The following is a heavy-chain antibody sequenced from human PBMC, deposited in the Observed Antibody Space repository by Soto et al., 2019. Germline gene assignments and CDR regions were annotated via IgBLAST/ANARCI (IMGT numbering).Heavy chain of an antibody. CDR3: ASGDSGYATGQSYYYYGMDV. D-gene: IGHD5-12*01. J-gene: IGHJ6*02. CDR2: IIPIFGTA. CDR1: GGTFSSYA. V-gene: IGHV1-69*13. Sequence: GASVKVSCKASGGTFSSYAISWVRQAPGQGLEWMGGIIPIFGTANYAQKFQGRVTITADESTSTAYMELSSLRSEDTAVYYCASGDSGYATGQSYYYYGMDVWGQGTTVTVSS.